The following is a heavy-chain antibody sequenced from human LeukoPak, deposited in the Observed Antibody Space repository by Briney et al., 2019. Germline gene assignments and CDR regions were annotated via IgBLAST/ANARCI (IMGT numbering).Heavy chain of an antibody. D-gene: IGHD3-22*01. V-gene: IGHV4-34*01. J-gene: IGHJ3*02. CDR2: INHSGST. CDR1: GGSFSGYY. CDR3: ARGATYYYDCSGYWEPLCPFDS. Sequence: SETLSLTCAVYGGSFSGYYWSWIRQPPGKGLEWIGEINHSGSTNYNPSLKSRVTISVDTSKNQFSLKLSSVTAADTAVYYCARGATYYYDCSGYWEPLCPFDSGGEGTMVTVSS.